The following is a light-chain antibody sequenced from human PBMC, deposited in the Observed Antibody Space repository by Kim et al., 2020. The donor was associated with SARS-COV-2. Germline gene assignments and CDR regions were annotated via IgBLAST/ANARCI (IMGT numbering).Light chain of an antibody. J-gene: IGLJ1*01. CDR3: QSYDSSLSAYV. V-gene: IGLV1-40*01. Sequence: RVTISCPGSSSNVGAGYDVHWYQQLPGTAPKLVIYGNNNRPSGVPDRFSGSKSGTSASLAITGLQAEDEADYYCQSYDSSLSAYVFGTGTKVTVL. CDR1: SSNVGAGYD. CDR2: GNN.